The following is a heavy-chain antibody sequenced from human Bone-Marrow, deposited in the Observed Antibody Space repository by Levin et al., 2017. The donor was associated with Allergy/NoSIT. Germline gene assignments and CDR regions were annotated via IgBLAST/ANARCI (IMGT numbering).Heavy chain of an antibody. V-gene: IGHV1-69*13. D-gene: IGHD2-2*01. CDR2: IIPFLGTT. Sequence: SVKVSCKASGGAFSSSAISWVRQAPGQGLEWMGGIIPFLGTTNYAQRFQGRVTITADESTTTAFMELSSLRSEDTAVYFCARDTAMYCTSDTCHDTFDIWGQGTMVTVSS. CDR1: GGAFSSSA. CDR3: ARDTAMYCTSDTCHDTFDI. J-gene: IGHJ3*02.